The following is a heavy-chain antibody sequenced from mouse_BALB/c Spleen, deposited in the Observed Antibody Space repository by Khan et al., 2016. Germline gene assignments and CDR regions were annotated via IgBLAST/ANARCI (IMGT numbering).Heavy chain of an antibody. Sequence: QMQLEESGPGLVEPSQSLSITCTVSGFSLTSYGVHWVRQPPGKGLEWLGVIWAGASTNDNAAFMSRLSISKDNSKSQVFLKMNSLQTDDTAMYYCARLEDIWGQGTTLTVSS. J-gene: IGHJ2*01. CDR1: GFSLTSYG. CDR3: ARLEDI. D-gene: IGHD1-3*01. CDR2: IWAGAST. V-gene: IGHV2-9*02.